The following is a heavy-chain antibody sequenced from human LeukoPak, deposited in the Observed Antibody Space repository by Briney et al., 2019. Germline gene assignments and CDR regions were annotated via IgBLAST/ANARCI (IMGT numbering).Heavy chain of an antibody. V-gene: IGHV3-48*03. CDR2: ISSGGNTI. CDR3: ASARCSWPGRAFDI. J-gene: IGHJ3*02. D-gene: IGHD6-13*01. CDR1: GFTFSSYE. Sequence: GGSLRLSCAASGFTFSSYEMNWVRQAPGKGLEWVSYISSGGNTIYYADSVKGRFTISRDNAKNTLYLQMNSLRAEDTAVYYCASARCSWPGRAFDIGGQGTMVTVSS.